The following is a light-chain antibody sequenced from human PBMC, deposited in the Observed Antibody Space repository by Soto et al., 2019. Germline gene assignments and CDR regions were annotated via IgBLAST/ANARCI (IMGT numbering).Light chain of an antibody. CDR1: QSITSY. J-gene: IGKJ1*01. CDR3: QQSDTIPWT. CDR2: AAS. V-gene: IGKV1-39*01. Sequence: DLQMTQSPSSLSASVGDRVTITCRATQSITSYLNWYQQKPGKAPKLLIYAASSLQSGVPSRFSGGGSGTDFTLTISSLQPEDFATYYCQQSDTIPWTFGQGTKVEIK.